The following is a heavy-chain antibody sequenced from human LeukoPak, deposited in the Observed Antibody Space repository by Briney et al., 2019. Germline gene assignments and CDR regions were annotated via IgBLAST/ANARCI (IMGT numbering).Heavy chain of an antibody. Sequence: GGSLRLSCAASGFTFSAFSMHWVRQAPGKGLEYVSAINGDGHSTFYADSVQGRFTISRDNSKNTLHLQMGGLRPDDTALYYCARVNTGYDYWGPGILVTVSS. CDR1: GFTFSAFS. D-gene: IGHD4-11*01. CDR2: INGDGHST. J-gene: IGHJ4*02. V-gene: IGHV3-64*02. CDR3: ARVNTGYDY.